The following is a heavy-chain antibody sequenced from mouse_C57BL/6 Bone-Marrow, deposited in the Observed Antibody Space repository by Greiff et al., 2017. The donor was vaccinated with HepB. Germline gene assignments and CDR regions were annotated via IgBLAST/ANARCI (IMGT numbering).Heavy chain of an antibody. D-gene: IGHD3-2*02. J-gene: IGHJ2*01. Sequence: QVQLQQPGPELVKPGASVKLSCKASGYTFTSYWMHWVKQRHGQGLEWIGNINPSNGGTNYNEKFKSKATLTVDKSSSTAYMQLSSLTSEDSADYYCARRTAHAYYMDYWGQGTTLTVSS. V-gene: IGHV1-53*01. CDR2: INPSNGGT. CDR1: GYTFTSYW. CDR3: ARRTAHAYYMDY.